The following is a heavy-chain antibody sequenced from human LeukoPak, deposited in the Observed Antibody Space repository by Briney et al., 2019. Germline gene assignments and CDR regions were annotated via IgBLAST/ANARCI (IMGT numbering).Heavy chain of an antibody. CDR1: GGSITSYY. D-gene: IGHD1-1*01. V-gene: IGHV4-4*07. CDR2: ISTSGNT. Sequence: SGTLSLTCTVSGGSITSYYWNWIRQPAGERLEWIGRISTSGNTNYNPSLTSRVTMSVDTSKNQLSLRLSSVTAADTAVYYCARDQNWLIDYWGQGTLVTVSS. J-gene: IGHJ4*02. CDR3: ARDQNWLIDY.